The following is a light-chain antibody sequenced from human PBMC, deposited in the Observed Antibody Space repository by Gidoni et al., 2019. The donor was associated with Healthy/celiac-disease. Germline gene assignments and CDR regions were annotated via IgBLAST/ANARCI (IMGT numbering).Light chain of an antibody. CDR3: QQRSNWPPLT. V-gene: IGKV3-11*01. J-gene: IGKJ4*01. CDR2: DAS. CDR1: QSVSSN. Sequence: EIVLTQSPATLSLSPGERATLSSRASQSVSSNLAWYQQKPGQAPRLLIYDASNSATGIPARFSGSGSGTDFTLTISSLEPEDVAVYYCQQRSNWPPLTFGGGTKVEIK.